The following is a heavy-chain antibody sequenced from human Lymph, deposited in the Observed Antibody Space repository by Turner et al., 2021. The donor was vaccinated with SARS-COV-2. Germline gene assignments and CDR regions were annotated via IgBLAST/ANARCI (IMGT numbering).Heavy chain of an antibody. CDR3: ARDRTPFEVFDY. Sequence: QLQLVESGAGLVHTGRSLRLSCAASGCTFSTYGMRWVRQAPGKGLEWVAVIWYGGTNINYADSVKGQFTISGDNSKNTLYLQRNSLRTEDTAIYYCARDRTPFEVFDYWGQGTLVTVSS. CDR1: GCTFSTYG. V-gene: IGHV3-33*01. CDR2: IWYGGTNI. J-gene: IGHJ4*02.